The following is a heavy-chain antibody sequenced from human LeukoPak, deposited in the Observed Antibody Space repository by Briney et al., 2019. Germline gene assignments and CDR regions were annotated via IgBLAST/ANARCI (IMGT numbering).Heavy chain of an antibody. CDR3: ARALRLGTGEQQLVRRYYYYYMDV. J-gene: IGHJ6*03. Sequence: ASVKVSCKASGYTFTGYYMHWVRQAPGQGLEWMGWINPNSGGTNYAQKFQGRVTMTRDTSISTAYMELSRLRSDDTAVYYCARALRLGTGEQQLVRRYYYYYMDVWGKGTTVTVSS. D-gene: IGHD6-13*01. CDR2: INPNSGGT. CDR1: GYTFTGYY. V-gene: IGHV1-2*02.